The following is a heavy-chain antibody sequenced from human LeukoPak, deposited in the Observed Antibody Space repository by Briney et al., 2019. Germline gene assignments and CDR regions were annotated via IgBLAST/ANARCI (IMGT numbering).Heavy chain of an antibody. J-gene: IGHJ5*02. Sequence: AASVTVSCKASGYSFTGYYMHWVRQAPGQGLEGMGWINPNSGGTNYAQKFQGRVTMTRYTSIRTAYMELSRLTPDPPPVYYCASPRYPRGGRPGNNWFDPWGQGTLVTVSS. D-gene: IGHD3-16*01. CDR3: ASPRYPRGGRPGNNWFDP. CDR2: INPNSGGT. CDR1: GYSFTGYY. V-gene: IGHV1-2*02.